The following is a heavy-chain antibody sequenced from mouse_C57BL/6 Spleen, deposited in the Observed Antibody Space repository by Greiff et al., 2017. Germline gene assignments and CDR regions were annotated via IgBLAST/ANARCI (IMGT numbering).Heavy chain of an antibody. V-gene: IGHV1-80*01. J-gene: IGHJ2*01. CDR3: AKDYYSNSYFDY. Sequence: QVQLQQSGAELVKPGASVKISCKASGYAFSSYWMNWVKQRPGKGLEWIGQIYPGDGDTNYNGKFKGKATLTADKSSSTAYMQLSSLTSEDSAGYFCAKDYYSNSYFDYWGQGTTLTVSS. CDR2: IYPGDGDT. CDR1: GYAFSSYW. D-gene: IGHD2-5*01.